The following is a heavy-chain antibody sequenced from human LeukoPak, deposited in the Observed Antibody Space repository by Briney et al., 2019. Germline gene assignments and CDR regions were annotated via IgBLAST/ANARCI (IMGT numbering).Heavy chain of an antibody. CDR2: IFSGGST. D-gene: IGHD3-10*01. CDR3: ARDRGSYYSDF. Sequence: GGSPRLSWAASGYSVSTYYMSWVRQAPGKGLEWVSVIFSGGSTYYADSVKGRFTISRDNSKNTVYLQMNSLRVVDTAVYYCARDRGSYYSDFWGQGTLVTVSS. V-gene: IGHV3-66*01. CDR1: GYSVSTYY. J-gene: IGHJ4*02.